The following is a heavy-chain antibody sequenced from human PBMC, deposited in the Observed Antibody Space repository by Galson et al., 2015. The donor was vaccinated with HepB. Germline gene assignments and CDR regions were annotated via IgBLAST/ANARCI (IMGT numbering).Heavy chain of an antibody. CDR3: AADPRWFGELLSAFDY. CDR1: GFTFTSSA. CDR2: IVVGSGNT. D-gene: IGHD3-10*01. J-gene: IGHJ4*02. V-gene: IGHV1-58*02. Sequence: SVKASCKASGFTFTSSAMQWVRQARGQRLEWIGWIVVGSGNTNYAQKFQERVTITRDMSTSTAYMELSSLRSEDTAVYYCAADPRWFGELLSAFDYWGQGTLVTVSS.